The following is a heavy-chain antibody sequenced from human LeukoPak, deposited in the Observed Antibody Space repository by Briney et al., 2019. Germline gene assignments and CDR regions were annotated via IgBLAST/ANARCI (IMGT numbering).Heavy chain of an antibody. D-gene: IGHD5-12*01. V-gene: IGHV4-59*01. Sequence: SETLSLTCTVSGGSISSYYWSWIRQPPGKGLEWIGYIYYSGSTNYNPSLKSRVTISVDTSKNQFSLKLSSVTAADTAVYYCARGNIVATIFDYWGQGTLVTVPS. CDR1: GGSISSYY. CDR3: ARGNIVATIFDY. J-gene: IGHJ4*02. CDR2: IYYSGST.